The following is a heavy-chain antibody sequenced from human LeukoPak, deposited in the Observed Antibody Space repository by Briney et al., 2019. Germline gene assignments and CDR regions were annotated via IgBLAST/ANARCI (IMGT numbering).Heavy chain of an antibody. CDR2: ISGSGGST. CDR3: AKDWGQVPASISGH. J-gene: IGHJ1*01. V-gene: IGHV3-23*01. CDR1: GFTFSSYA. D-gene: IGHD2-2*01. Sequence: GGSLRLSCAASGFTFSSYAMSWVRQAPGKGLEWVSAISGSGGSTYYADSVKGRFTISRDNSKNTLFLQMNSLRTEDTAVYYCAKDWGQVPASISGHWGQGTLVTVSS.